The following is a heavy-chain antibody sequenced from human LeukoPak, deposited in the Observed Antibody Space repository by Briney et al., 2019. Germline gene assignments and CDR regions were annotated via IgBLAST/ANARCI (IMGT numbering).Heavy chain of an antibody. J-gene: IGHJ5*02. Sequence: AASVKVSCKASGYTFTGYYMHWVRQAPGQGLEWMGWTNPNSGGTNYAQKFQGRVTMTRDTSISTAYMELSRLRSDDTAVYYCARRDGYNFNWFDPWGQGTLVTVSS. CDR3: ARRDGYNFNWFDP. CDR1: GYTFTGYY. D-gene: IGHD5-24*01. V-gene: IGHV1-2*02. CDR2: TNPNSGGT.